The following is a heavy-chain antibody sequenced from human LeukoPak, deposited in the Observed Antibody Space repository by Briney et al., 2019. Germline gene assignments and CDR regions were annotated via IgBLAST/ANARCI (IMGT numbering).Heavy chain of an antibody. CDR1: GFTFSSYA. CDR2: ISGSGGST. V-gene: IGHV3-23*01. Sequence: GGSLRLSCAASGFTFSSYAMSWVRQAPGKGLEWVSAISGSGGSTYYADSVKGRFTISRDNSKNTLYLQMNSLRAEDTAVYYCAKDVVLCFGDPSYFDYWGQGTLVTVSS. D-gene: IGHD3-10*01. J-gene: IGHJ4*02. CDR3: AKDVVLCFGDPSYFDY.